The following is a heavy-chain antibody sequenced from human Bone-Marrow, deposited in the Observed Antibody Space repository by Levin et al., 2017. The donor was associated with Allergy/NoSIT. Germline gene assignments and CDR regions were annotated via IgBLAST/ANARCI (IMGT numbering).Heavy chain of an antibody. CDR2: IRPSSERT. Sequence: GGSLRLSCAASGFTFVNHAMTWVRHAPGKGLEWVSTIRPSSERTYFADPVKGRFTVSRDVSMNMMYLQMNSLRADDAAVYYCAREQGARGWYTVDFWGQGTLVTVSS. D-gene: IGHD6-19*01. CDR3: AREQGARGWYTVDF. CDR1: GFTFVNHA. J-gene: IGHJ4*02. V-gene: IGHV3-23*01.